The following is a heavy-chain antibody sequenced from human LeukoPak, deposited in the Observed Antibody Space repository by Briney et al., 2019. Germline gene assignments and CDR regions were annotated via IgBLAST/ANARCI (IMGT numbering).Heavy chain of an antibody. CDR2: IYTSGST. CDR1: GGSISSGSYY. D-gene: IGHD4-23*01. J-gene: IGHJ4*02. Sequence: SETLSLTCTVSGGSISSGSYYWSWIRQPAGKGLEWIGRIYTSGSTNYNPSLKSRVTISVDTSKNQFSLKLSSVTAADTAVYYCARLSGGNLACDYWGQGTLVTVSS. V-gene: IGHV4-61*02. CDR3: ARLSGGNLACDY.